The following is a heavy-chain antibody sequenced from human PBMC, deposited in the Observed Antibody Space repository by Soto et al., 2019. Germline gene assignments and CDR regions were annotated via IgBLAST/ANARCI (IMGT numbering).Heavy chain of an antibody. CDR1: GDSISGSPYF. V-gene: IGHV4-39*01. CDR3: ARLQAAVPHY. D-gene: IGHD6-13*01. Sequence: QVQLQESGPGLVMPSETLSLTCTVSGDSISGSPYFWGWIRQPPGKRLEWIGSIFYDGYTLYTPSLRSRVTISVDTSKNQFSLTLTSVADADTAIYFAARLQAAVPHYWGQGILVTVSS. J-gene: IGHJ4*02. CDR2: IFYDGYT.